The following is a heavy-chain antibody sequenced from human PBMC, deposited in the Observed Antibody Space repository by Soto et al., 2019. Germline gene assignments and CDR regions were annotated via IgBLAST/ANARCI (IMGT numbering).Heavy chain of an antibody. CDR1: GGTFSTYA. Sequence: QVQLVQSGAEVKKPGSSVKVSCKSSGGTFSTYAISWVRQAPGQGLEWMGGIIPIFGTANYAQKFQGRVTITADESTTNAYNELISLRYEDTGVYYWARDGMVVATGFRTLHYYYGMDVWGQGTTVTVSS. V-gene: IGHV1-69*12. J-gene: IGHJ6*02. CDR3: ARDGMVVATGFRTLHYYYGMDV. D-gene: IGHD2-15*01. CDR2: IIPIFGTA.